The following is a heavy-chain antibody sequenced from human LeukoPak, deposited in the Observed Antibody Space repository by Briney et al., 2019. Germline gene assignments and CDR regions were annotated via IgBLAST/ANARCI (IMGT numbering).Heavy chain of an antibody. CDR2: INPNSGGT. J-gene: IGHJ5*02. V-gene: IGHV1-2*02. Sequence: GASVKVSCKASGYTFTGYYMHWVRQAPGQGLEWMGWINPNSGGTNYAQKFQGRVTTTRDTSISTAYMELSRLRSDDTAVYHCARDEGIVVVPDHRRFDPWGQGTLVTVSS. CDR3: ARDEGIVVVPDHRRFDP. CDR1: GYTFTGYY. D-gene: IGHD2-2*01.